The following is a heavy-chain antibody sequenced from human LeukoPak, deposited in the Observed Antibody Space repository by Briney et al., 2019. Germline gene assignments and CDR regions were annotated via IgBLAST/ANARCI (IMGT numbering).Heavy chain of an antibody. J-gene: IGHJ3*02. V-gene: IGHV4-59*08. Sequence: SETLSLTCTVSGASIRNYYWSWIRQSPGKGLEWIGYIYYSGSTNYNPSLESRVAMSVDTSKNQFSLRLSSVTAADTAVYHCARKGPPRNAFDIWGQGTMVTVSS. CDR3: ARKGPPRNAFDI. CDR2: IYYSGST. CDR1: GASIRNYY.